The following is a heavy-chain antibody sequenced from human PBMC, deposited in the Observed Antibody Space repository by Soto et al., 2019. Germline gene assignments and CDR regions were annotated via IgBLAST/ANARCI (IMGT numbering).Heavy chain of an antibody. CDR3: ARGSPTYYYYGMDV. Sequence: ASVKVSCKASGGTFSSYAMHWVRQAPGQRLEWMGWINAGNGNTKYSQKFQGRVTITRDTSASTAYMELSSLRSEDTAVYYCARGSPTYYYYGMDVWGQGTTVTVSS. CDR2: INAGNGNT. V-gene: IGHV1-3*01. D-gene: IGHD1-26*01. J-gene: IGHJ6*02. CDR1: GGTFSSYA.